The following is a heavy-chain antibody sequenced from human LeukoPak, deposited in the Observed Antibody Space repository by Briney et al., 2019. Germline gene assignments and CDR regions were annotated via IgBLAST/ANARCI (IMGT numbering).Heavy chain of an antibody. J-gene: IGHJ4*02. V-gene: IGHV3-23*01. CDR3: ARRGAAHDFDY. D-gene: IGHD6-6*01. CDR2: ISGSGGST. CDR1: GFTFSSYA. Sequence: GRSLRLSCAASGFTFSSYAMSWVRQAPGKGLEWVSAISGSGGSTYYADSVKGRFTISRDNSMNTLFLQMNNLRLEDTAVYYCARRGAAHDFDYWGQGTLATVSS.